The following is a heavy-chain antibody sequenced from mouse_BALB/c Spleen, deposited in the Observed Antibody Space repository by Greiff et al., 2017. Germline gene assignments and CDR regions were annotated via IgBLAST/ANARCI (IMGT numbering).Heavy chain of an antibody. CDR3: DEPAATHYFDY. D-gene: IGHD1-2*01. Sequence: DVQLQESGAELVRSGASVKLSCTASGFNITDYYMHWVKQRPEQGLEWIGWIDPENGDTEYAPKFQGKATMTADTSSNTAYLQLSSLTSEDTAVYYSDEPAATHYFDYWGQGTTLTVSS. CDR1: GFNITDYY. CDR2: IDPENGDT. J-gene: IGHJ2*01. V-gene: IGHV14-4*02.